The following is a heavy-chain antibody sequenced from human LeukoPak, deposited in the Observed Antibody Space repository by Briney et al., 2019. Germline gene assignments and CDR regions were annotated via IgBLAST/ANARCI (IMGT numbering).Heavy chain of an antibody. D-gene: IGHD2-8*01. J-gene: IGHJ4*02. V-gene: IGHV4-30-4*07. CDR3: ARLRSLARLAANEFDY. CDR2: IYYSGST. CDR1: GGSISSGGYS. Sequence: PSETLSLTCAVSGGSISSGGYSWSWIRQPPGKGLEWIGYIYYSGSTYYNPSLKSRVTISVDTSKNQFSLKLSSVTAADTAVYYCARLRSLARLAANEFDYWGQGTLVTVSS.